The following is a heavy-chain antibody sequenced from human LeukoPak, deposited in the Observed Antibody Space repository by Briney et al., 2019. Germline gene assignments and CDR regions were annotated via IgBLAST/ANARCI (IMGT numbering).Heavy chain of an antibody. D-gene: IGHD3-3*01. CDR3: ARGNGFLEWLLRAQGKNYYYYMDV. CDR2: INTNTGNA. V-gene: IGHV7-4-1*02. CDR1: GYTFTSYD. Sequence: ASVKVSCKAPGYTFTSYDINWVRQAPGQGLEWMGWINTNTGNATYAQGFTGRFVFSLDTSVSTAYLQISSLKAEDTAVYYCARGNGFLEWLLRAQGKNYYYYMDVWGKGTTVTVSS. J-gene: IGHJ6*03.